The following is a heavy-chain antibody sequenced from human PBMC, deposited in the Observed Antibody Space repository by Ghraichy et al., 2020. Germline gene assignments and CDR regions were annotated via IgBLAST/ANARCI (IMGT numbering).Heavy chain of an antibody. D-gene: IGHD6-13*01. CDR3: ARYNTASGALDF. CDR1: GFTFSDYY. V-gene: IGHV3-11*03. J-gene: IGHJ4*02. CDR2: ISSSGDYT. Sequence: GGSRRLSCAASGFTFSDYYMSWIRQAPGKGLEWVSYISSSGDYTMYADSVKGRFTISRDNAKDSLYLQMSSLRAEDTAMYFCARYNTASGALDFWGQGTLVTVSS.